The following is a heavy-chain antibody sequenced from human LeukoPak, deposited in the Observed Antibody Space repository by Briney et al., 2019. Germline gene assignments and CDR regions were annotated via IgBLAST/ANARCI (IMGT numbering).Heavy chain of an antibody. CDR2: INPNSGGP. CDR1: GYTFTGYY. CDR3: ARSGGGSSSWEIDY. V-gene: IGHV1-2*06. Sequence: ASVKVSCKASGYTFTGYYMHWVRQAPGQGLEWMGRINPNSGGPNYAQKFQGRVTMTRDTSISTAYLELSRLRSDDTAVYYCARSGGGSSSWEIDYWGQGTLVTVSS. J-gene: IGHJ4*02. D-gene: IGHD6-13*01.